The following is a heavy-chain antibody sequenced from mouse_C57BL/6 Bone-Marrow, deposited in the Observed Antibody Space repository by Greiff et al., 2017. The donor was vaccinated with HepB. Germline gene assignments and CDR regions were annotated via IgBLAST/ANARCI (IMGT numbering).Heavy chain of an antibody. Sequence: EVQLQQSGPELVKPGASVKISCKASGYSFTGYYMNWVKQSPEKSLEWIGEINPSTGGTTYNQKFKAKATLTVDKSSSTAYMQLKSLTSEDSAVYYCARGVLGAYYFDYWGKGTTVTVSS. CDR2: INPSTGGT. CDR1: GYSFTGYY. V-gene: IGHV1-42*01. J-gene: IGHJ2*01. D-gene: IGHD3-3*01. CDR3: ARGVLGAYYFDY.